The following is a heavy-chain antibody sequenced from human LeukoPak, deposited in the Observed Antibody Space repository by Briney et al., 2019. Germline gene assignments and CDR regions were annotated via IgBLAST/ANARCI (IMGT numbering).Heavy chain of an antibody. J-gene: IGHJ6*03. CDR2: IYYSGST. CDR3: AREDSGSYYNYYYFYMDV. D-gene: IGHD3-10*01. CDR1: GGSISSYY. V-gene: IGHV4-59*12. Sequence: SETLSLTCTVSGGSISSYYWSWIRQPPGKGLEWIGYIYYSGSTNYNPSLKSRVTISVDTSKTQFSLRLSSVTAAATAVYYCAREDSGSYYNYYYFYMDVWGKGTTVTISS.